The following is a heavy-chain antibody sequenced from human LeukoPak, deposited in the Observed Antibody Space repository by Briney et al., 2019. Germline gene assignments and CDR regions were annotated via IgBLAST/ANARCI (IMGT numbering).Heavy chain of an antibody. CDR2: ISAYNGNT. CDR3: ARGGTTVTTDY. J-gene: IGHJ4*02. Sequence: ASVKVSCKASGYTFTTYGINWVRQAPGQGLEWMGWISAYNGNTNYARKFQGRVTMTRNTSISTAYMELSSLRSEDTAVYYCARGGTTVTTDYWGQGTLVTVSS. D-gene: IGHD4-17*01. CDR1: GYTFTTYG. V-gene: IGHV1-18*01.